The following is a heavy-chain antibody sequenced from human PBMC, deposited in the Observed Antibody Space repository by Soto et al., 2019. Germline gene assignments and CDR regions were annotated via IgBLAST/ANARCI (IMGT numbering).Heavy chain of an antibody. J-gene: IGHJ4*02. D-gene: IGHD3-10*01. CDR1: GGSISSGGYS. Sequence: SETLSLTCAVSGGSISSGGYSWSWIRQPPGKGLEWIGYIYHSGSTYYNPSLKSRVTISVDKSKNQFSLRLSSVTAADTAVYYCARVISPMAHSDDWGQGTLVTVSS. CDR2: IYHSGST. V-gene: IGHV4-30-2*01. CDR3: ARVISPMAHSDD.